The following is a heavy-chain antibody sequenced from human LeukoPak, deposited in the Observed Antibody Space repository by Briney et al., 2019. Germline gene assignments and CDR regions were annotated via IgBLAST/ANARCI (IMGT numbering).Heavy chain of an antibody. D-gene: IGHD3-22*01. J-gene: IGHJ4*02. CDR2: IYYSGST. V-gene: IGHV4-39*07. Sequence: SETLSLTCTVSGGSISSSSYYWGWIRQPPGKGLEWIGSIYYSGSTYYNPSLKSRVTISVDTSKNQFSLKLSSVTAADTAVYYCARLYYYDSSGYPNWYFDYWGQGTLVTVSS. CDR3: ARLYYYDSSGYPNWYFDY. CDR1: GGSISSSSYY.